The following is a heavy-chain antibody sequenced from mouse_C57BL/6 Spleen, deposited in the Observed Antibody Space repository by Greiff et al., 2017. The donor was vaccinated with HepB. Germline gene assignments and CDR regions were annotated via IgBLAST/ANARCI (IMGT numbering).Heavy chain of an antibody. Sequence: EVQVVESGGGLVQPGGSMKLSCVASGFTFSNYWMNWVRQSPEKGLEWVAQIRLKSDNYATHYAESVKGRFTISRDDSKSSVYLQMNNLRAEDTGIYYCTGEDYYGSSLDYWGQGTTLTVSS. CDR1: GFTFSNYW. V-gene: IGHV6-3*01. D-gene: IGHD1-1*01. CDR3: TGEDYYGSSLDY. CDR2: IRLKSDNYAT. J-gene: IGHJ2*01.